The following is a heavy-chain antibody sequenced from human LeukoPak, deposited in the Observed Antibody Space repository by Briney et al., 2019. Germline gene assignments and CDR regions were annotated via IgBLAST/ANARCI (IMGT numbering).Heavy chain of an antibody. CDR2: ISYDGTNE. Sequence: GRSLRLSCAASGFTFTHYGMHWVRQAPGKGLEWVALISYDGTNEYYADSVKGRFTISRDNSKNTLYLQMNSLRAEDTAVYYCAREEFGDYWGQGTLVTVSS. CDR1: GFTFTHYG. V-gene: IGHV3-30*03. J-gene: IGHJ4*02. CDR3: AREEFGDY. D-gene: IGHD3-16*01.